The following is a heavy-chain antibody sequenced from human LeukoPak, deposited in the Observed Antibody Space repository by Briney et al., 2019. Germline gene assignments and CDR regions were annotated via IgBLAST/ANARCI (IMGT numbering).Heavy chain of an antibody. D-gene: IGHD3-22*01. J-gene: IGHJ4*02. V-gene: IGHV1-46*01. Sequence: ASVSVSCKASGYTFTSYYMHWVRQAPGQGLGWMGIISPSGGSTSYAQKFQGRVTMTRDTSTSTVYMELSSLRSEDTAVYYCAREPLVSGYYHFDYWGQGTLVTV. CDR2: ISPSGGST. CDR1: GYTFTSYY. CDR3: AREPLVSGYYHFDY.